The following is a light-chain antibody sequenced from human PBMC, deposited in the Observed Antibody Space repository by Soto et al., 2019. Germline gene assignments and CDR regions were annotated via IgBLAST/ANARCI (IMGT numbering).Light chain of an antibody. Sequence: EIVLTQSPATLSLSPGERATLSCRASQSVSSNLAWYQQKPGQAPRLLIYGASTRATGIPNRFSGSGFGTDFTLTISRLEPEDFAVYYCHQYDRSSAFGQGTKVDIK. CDR3: HQYDRSSA. J-gene: IGKJ1*01. V-gene: IGKV3-20*01. CDR2: GAS. CDR1: QSVSSN.